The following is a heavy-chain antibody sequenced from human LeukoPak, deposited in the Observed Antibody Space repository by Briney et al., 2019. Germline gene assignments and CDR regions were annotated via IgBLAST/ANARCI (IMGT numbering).Heavy chain of an antibody. V-gene: IGHV3-11*01. CDR1: GFTFSDYY. CDR2: ISSSGSTI. Sequence: GGSLRLSCAASGFTFSDYYMSWIRQAPGKGLEGGSYISSSGSTIYYADSVKGRFTISRDNAKHSLYLQMNSLRAEDTAVYYCARGRWLQIVDYWGQGTLVTVSS. CDR3: ARGRWLQIVDY. D-gene: IGHD5-24*01. J-gene: IGHJ4*02.